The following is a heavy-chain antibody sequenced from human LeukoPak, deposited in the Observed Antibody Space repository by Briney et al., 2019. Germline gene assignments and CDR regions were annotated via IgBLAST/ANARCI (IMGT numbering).Heavy chain of an antibody. CDR2: INPNSGGT. Sequence: GASVKVSCKASGYTFTGYYMHWLRQAPGQGLEWMGWINPNSGGTNYAQKFQGRVTMTRDTSISTAYMELSRLRSDDTAVYYCARGRFLEWRKSPDAVDIWGQGTMLTVSS. J-gene: IGHJ3*02. V-gene: IGHV1-2*02. CDR3: ARGRFLEWRKSPDAVDI. D-gene: IGHD3-3*01. CDR1: GYTFTGYY.